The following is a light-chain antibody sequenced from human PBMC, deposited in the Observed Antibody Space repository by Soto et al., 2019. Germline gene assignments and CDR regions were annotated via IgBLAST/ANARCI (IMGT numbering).Light chain of an antibody. CDR2: GHN. J-gene: IGLJ1*01. V-gene: IGLV1-40*01. CDR3: CSYAGSYTSLYV. Sequence: QSALTQPPSVSGAPGQRVTISCTGSYSNIGAGYEVHWYQQIPGTAPKLLISGHNNRPSGVPDRFSGSKSGNTASLTISGLQAEDEADYYCCSYAGSYTSLYVFGTGTKVTVL. CDR1: YSNIGAGYE.